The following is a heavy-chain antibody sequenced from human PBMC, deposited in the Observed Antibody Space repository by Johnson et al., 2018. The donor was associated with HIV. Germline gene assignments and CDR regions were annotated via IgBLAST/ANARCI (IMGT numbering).Heavy chain of an antibody. CDR1: GFSFSSYA. V-gene: IGHV3-30*04. Sequence: QVQLVESGGGVVQPGRSLRLSCAASGFSFSSYAMHWVRQAPGKGLEWVAIISYDGSNKYYADSVKGRFTISRDNSKNTLYLQMNSLRAEDTAVYYCAKDQYGSSGRYAFDIWGQGTMVTVSS. D-gene: IGHD3-10*01. CDR2: ISYDGSNK. CDR3: AKDQYGSSGRYAFDI. J-gene: IGHJ3*02.